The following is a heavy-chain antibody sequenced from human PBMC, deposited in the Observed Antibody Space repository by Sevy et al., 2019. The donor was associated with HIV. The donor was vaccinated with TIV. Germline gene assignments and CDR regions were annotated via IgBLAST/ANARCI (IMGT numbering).Heavy chain of an antibody. J-gene: IGHJ6*02. CDR2: IKSTPDGGTT. CDR3: STDPIIVLLVTDGMDV. Sequence: GGSLRLSCTASGFTFTHAWMSWVRQAPGKGLEWVGRIKSTPDGGTTDYAAPGKGRFTISRDDSKNTLYLQMNSLKTEETAGYYCSTDPIIVLLVTDGMDVWGQGTTVTVSS. D-gene: IGHD2-8*02. V-gene: IGHV3-15*01. CDR1: GFTFTHAW.